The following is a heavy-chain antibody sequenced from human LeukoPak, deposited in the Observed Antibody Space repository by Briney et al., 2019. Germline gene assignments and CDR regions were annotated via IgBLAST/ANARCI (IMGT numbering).Heavy chain of an antibody. CDR2: IYYSGST. CDR3: ARPAVAGTDY. CDR1: GGSISSSSYY. J-gene: IGHJ4*02. D-gene: IGHD6-19*01. Sequence: SETLSRTCTVSGGSISSSSYYWGWIRQPPGKGLEWIGSIYYSGSTYYNPSLKSRVTISVDTSKNQFSLKLSSVTAADTAVYYCARPAVAGTDYWGQGTLVTVSS. V-gene: IGHV4-39*01.